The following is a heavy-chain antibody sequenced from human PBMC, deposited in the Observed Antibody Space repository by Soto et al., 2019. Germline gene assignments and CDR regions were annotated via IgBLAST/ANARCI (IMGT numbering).Heavy chain of an antibody. J-gene: IGHJ3*02. D-gene: IGHD3-22*01. CDR3: EKNSGYYYDAFDI. CDR1: GFIFSNNA. V-gene: IGHV3-23*01. Sequence: GGSLRLSCAASGFIFSNNAMSWVRQAPGKGLEWVSAIGGSSGSTFYADSVKGRFTISRDNSKNTLYLQMNGLRAEDTALYYCEKNSGYYYDAFDIWGQGTMVTVSS. CDR2: IGGSSGST.